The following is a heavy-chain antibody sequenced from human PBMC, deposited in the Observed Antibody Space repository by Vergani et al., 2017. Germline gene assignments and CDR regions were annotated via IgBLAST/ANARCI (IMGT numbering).Heavy chain of an antibody. CDR1: GDSISSGVYY. J-gene: IGHJ4*02. CDR2: IYSTGST. CDR3: ARMGGYDEGDAFRIGYFDS. D-gene: IGHD3-22*01. V-gene: IGHV4-31*03. Sequence: QVQLRESGPGLVKPSQTLSLTCSVSGDSISSGVYYWNWIRQHPGKGLDWIGYIYSTGSTHHNPSLRRRINMSVDTSKNQFSLKLNSVTAADTAMYYCARMGGYDEGDAFRIGYFDSWGPGILVTVSS.